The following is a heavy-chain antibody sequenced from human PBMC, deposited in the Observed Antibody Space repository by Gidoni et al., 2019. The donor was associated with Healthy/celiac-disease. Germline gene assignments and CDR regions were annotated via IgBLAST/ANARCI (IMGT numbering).Heavy chain of an antibody. D-gene: IGHD3-10*01. V-gene: IGHV3-23*01. CDR1: GFTFSSYA. J-gene: IGHJ6*02. CDR3: AKDHLAYYGSGDRMDV. Sequence: EVQLLESGGGLVHPGGSLRLSCAASGFTFSSYAMSWVRQAPWKGLEWVSEISGSGGSTYYADSVKGRFTISRDNSKNTLYLQMNSLRAEDTAVYYCAKDHLAYYGSGDRMDVWGQGTTVTVSS. CDR2: ISGSGGST.